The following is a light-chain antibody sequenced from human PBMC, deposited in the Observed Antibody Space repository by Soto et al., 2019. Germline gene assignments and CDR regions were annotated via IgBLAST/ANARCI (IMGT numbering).Light chain of an antibody. CDR3: QQRSNWPPRT. Sequence: EIVLTQSPATLSLSPGERATLSCRASQSVSSYLAWYQQKPGQAPRLLIYDASNRATGIPGRCSGSGSGTDFTLIISSLEPEDFAVYYCQQRSNWPPRTFGQGTKLEIK. V-gene: IGKV3-11*01. CDR2: DAS. CDR1: QSVSSY. J-gene: IGKJ2*01.